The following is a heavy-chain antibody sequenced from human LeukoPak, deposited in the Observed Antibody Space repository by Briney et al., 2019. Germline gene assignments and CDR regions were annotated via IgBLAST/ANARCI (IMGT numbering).Heavy chain of an antibody. Sequence: SETLSLTCAVYGGSFSGYYWSWIRQPPGKGLEWIGEINHSGSTKYNPSLKSRVTISVGTSKNQFSLKLSSVTAADTAVYYCARGLNGSVNNPFDPWGQGTLVTVSS. D-gene: IGHD3-10*01. CDR2: INHSGST. CDR1: GGSFSGYY. J-gene: IGHJ5*02. V-gene: IGHV4-34*01. CDR3: ARGLNGSVNNPFDP.